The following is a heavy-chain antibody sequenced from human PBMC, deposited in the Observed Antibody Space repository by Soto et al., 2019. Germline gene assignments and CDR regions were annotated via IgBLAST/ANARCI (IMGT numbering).Heavy chain of an antibody. D-gene: IGHD2-21*02. CDR3: ARGAVVTAIPYYYYGMDV. CDR1: GYTFDTYS. Sequence: GSSVKVSCKASGYTFDTYSMTWVRQAPGQGLEWMAWINPYNGNTHYTQKAQGRVSVTTDTSTSTVYMELRSLRSDDTAVYYCARGAVVTAIPYYYYGMDVWGQGTKVTVSS. CDR2: INPYNGNT. V-gene: IGHV1-18*04. J-gene: IGHJ6*02.